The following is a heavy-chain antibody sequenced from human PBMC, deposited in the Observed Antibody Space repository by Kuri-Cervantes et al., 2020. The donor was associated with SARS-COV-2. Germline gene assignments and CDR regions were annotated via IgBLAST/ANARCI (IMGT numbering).Heavy chain of an antibody. V-gene: IGHV5-51*04. Sequence: ASVKDTCKGSGYSFTSYWFGWVRQIPGKGLEWMGIIHPGDSDTRYSPSFQGQVTISADKPINTAYLQWSSLKASDAAVYYCARLFQWPGFFLAPFDYWGQGPLVTVSS. CDR2: IHPGDSDT. CDR1: GYSFTSYW. J-gene: IGHJ4*02. D-gene: IGHD6-19*01. CDR3: ARLFQWPGFFLAPFDY.